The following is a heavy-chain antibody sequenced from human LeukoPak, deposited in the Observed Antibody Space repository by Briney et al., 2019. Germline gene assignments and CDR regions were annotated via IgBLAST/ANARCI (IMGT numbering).Heavy chain of an antibody. CDR1: GFTFSSFA. D-gene: IGHD1-1*01. V-gene: IGHV3-64*01. Sequence: GGSLRLSCGASGFTFSSFAMHWVRQSPGKGLEYISAISSDGGRTYYAYSVKGRFSISRDNSKNTLYLQMGSLRAEDMAVYYCARRDWNLGYFDYWGPGTLVTVSS. J-gene: IGHJ4*02. CDR2: ISSDGGRT. CDR3: ARRDWNLGYFDY.